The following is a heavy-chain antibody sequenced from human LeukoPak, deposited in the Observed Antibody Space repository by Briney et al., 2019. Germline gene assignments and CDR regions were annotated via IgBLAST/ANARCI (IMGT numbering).Heavy chain of an antibody. CDR2: IYTSGST. V-gene: IGHV4-4*07. CDR3: ARGWAYGPYFDY. CDR1: GGSISSYY. Sequence: SETLSLTCTVSGGSISSYYWSWIRQPAGKGLEWIGRIYTSGSTNYNPSLKSRVTISVDTSKNQFSLKLSSVTAADTAVYYCARGWAYGPYFDYWGQGTLVTVSS. D-gene: IGHD3-10*01. J-gene: IGHJ4*02.